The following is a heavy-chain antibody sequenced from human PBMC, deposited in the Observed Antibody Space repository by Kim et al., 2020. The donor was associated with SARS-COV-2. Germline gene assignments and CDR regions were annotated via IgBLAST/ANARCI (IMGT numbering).Heavy chain of an antibody. CDR2: INPDSGAT. Sequence: ASVEVSCKASGYTFTDHYVHWVRQAPGQGLEWMGWINPDSGATYYEHKFQGRVTVTGDRSITTIYMDLSSLRSDDTAVYYCTRARAITGLDPWGQGTLVT. J-gene: IGHJ5*02. CDR1: GYTFTDHY. V-gene: IGHV1-2*02. CDR3: TRARAITGLDP.